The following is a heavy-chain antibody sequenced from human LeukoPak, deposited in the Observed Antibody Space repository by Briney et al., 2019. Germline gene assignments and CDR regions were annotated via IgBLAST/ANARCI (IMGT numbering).Heavy chain of an antibody. Sequence: GGSLRLSCAGSGFIVGSNYMSWVRQAAGKGLEWVSVIYGSSRTYYADSVKGRFTISRDNSKNTVYLQMDSLRAVDTAVYYCARDRADGYNYGDYFDNWGQGTLVTVSS. J-gene: IGHJ4*02. CDR3: ARDRADGYNYGDYFDN. CDR2: IYGSSRT. V-gene: IGHV3-66*01. CDR1: GFIVGSNY. D-gene: IGHD5-18*01.